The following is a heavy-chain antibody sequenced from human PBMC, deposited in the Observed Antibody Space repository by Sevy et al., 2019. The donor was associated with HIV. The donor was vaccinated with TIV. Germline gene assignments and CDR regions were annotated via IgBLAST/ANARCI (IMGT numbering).Heavy chain of an antibody. D-gene: IGHD1-26*01. V-gene: IGHV3-30*03. CDR3: ARPCVARYYQQSPFDY. CDR2: LSYDGSDE. Sequence: GGSLRLSCAASGFIFSSYAIHWVRQAPGKGLEWVAVLSYDGSDEFYADSVKGRFTISRDNSKNTLYLQMHSLRAEDTAVYHCARPCVARYYQQSPFDYWGQGTLVTVSS. CDR1: GFIFSSYA. J-gene: IGHJ4*02.